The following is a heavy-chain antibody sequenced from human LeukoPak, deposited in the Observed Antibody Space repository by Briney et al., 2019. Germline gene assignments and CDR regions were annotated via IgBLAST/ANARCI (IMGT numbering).Heavy chain of an antibody. CDR2: FYTSGST. J-gene: IGHJ6*02. D-gene: IGHD4-23*01. Sequence: SETLSLTCTVSGVSISSYYWSWIRQPAGKGLEWIGRFYTSGSTNYNPSLKSRVTISVDTSKNQFSLKLKSVTAADTAVYYCARDRTVVGTYYYYGMDVWGQGTTVTVSS. V-gene: IGHV4-4*07. CDR3: ARDRTVVGTYYYYGMDV. CDR1: GVSISSYY.